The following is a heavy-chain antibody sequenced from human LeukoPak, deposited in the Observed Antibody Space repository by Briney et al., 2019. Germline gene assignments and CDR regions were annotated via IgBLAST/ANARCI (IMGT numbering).Heavy chain of an antibody. J-gene: IGHJ6*03. Sequence: GGSLRLSCAASGFTFSSYSMNWVRQAPGKGLEWVSYISSSSSTIYYADSVKGRFTISRDNAKNSLYLQMNSLRAEDTAVYYCARGHLGGYSYSNYYYYYYMDVWGKGTTVTVSS. D-gene: IGHD5-18*01. CDR2: ISSSSSTI. CDR3: ARGHLGGYSYSNYYYYYYMDV. V-gene: IGHV3-48*01. CDR1: GFTFSSYS.